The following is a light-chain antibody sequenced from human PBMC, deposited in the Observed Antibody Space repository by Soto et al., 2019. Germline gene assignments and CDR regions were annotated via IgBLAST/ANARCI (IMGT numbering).Light chain of an antibody. CDR2: GAS. Sequence: DIQMTQSPSTLSGSVGDRVTITCRASQTISSWLAWYQQKPGKAPKLLIYGASTRATGIPARFSGSGSGTEFTLTISSLQSVDFAVYSCQQYNNWPWTFGQGTKVDIK. J-gene: IGKJ1*01. V-gene: IGKV1-5*01. CDR1: QTISSW. CDR3: QQYNNWPWT.